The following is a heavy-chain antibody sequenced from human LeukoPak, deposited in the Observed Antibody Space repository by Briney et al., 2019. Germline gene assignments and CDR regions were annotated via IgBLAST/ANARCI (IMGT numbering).Heavy chain of an antibody. J-gene: IGHJ6*02. CDR2: INPNNGGT. D-gene: IGHD6-13*01. CDR3: ARGFSSSWYGMDV. Sequence: GASVKVSCKASGYTFTGYYMHWVRQAPGQGLEWMGWINPNNGGTNYAQKFQGRVTMTRDTSISTAYMELTRLRSDDTAVYYCARGFSSSWYGMDVWGQGTTVTVSS. V-gene: IGHV1-2*02. CDR1: GYTFTGYY.